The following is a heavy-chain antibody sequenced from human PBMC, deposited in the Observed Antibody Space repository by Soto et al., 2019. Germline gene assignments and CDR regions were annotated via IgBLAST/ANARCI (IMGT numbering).Heavy chain of an antibody. Sequence: PGGSLRLSCTASGFTFSSYAMSWVRQAPGKGLEWVSAISGSGGSTFYADAVKGRFTISRDNSKNTLYLQMNTLRAEDTAVFYCAKDGELERPLCYFYYMDVWGKGTTVTVSS. V-gene: IGHV3-23*01. D-gene: IGHD1-1*01. J-gene: IGHJ6*03. CDR1: GFTFSSYA. CDR3: AKDGELERPLCYFYYMDV. CDR2: ISGSGGST.